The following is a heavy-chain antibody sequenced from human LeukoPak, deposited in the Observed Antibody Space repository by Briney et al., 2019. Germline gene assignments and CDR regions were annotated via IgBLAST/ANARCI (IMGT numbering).Heavy chain of an antibody. J-gene: IGHJ4*02. CDR1: GYTFTSYY. CDR2: INSNGGST. CDR3: ARVDLATVIDY. V-gene: IGHV1-46*01. Sequence: ASVKVSCKAAGYTFTSYYMHWVRQAPGQGLEWMGIINSNGGSTSYAQKFQGRVTMTRDTSTSTVYMELSSLRSEDTAVYYCARVDLATVIDYWGQGTLVTVSS. D-gene: IGHD1-26*01.